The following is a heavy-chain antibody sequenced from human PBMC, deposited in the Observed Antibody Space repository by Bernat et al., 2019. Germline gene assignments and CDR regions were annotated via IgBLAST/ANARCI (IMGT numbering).Heavy chain of an antibody. V-gene: IGHV3-66*01. CDR3: ARDRGSSGYYYYAMDV. D-gene: IGHD6-6*01. CDR1: GFTVSSNY. CDR2: IYSGGST. J-gene: IGHJ6*02. Sequence: EVQLVESGGGLVQPGGSLRLSCAASGFTVSSNYMSWVRQAPGKGLEWVSIIYSGGSTYFADSVKGRFTISRDNSKNTLYLQMHSLRTEDTAVYYCARDRGSSGYYYYAMDVWGQGTTVTVSS.